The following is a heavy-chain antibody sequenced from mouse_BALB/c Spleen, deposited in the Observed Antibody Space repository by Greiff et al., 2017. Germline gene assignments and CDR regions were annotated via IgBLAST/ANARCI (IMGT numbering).Heavy chain of an antibody. CDR1: GYTFTDYN. CDR2: IYPYNGGT. D-gene: IGHD1-1*01. CDR3: ARPYYYGSSYLFAY. V-gene: IGHV1S29*02. Sequence: EVQGVESGPELVKPGASVKISCKASGYTFTDYNMHWVKQSHGKSLEWIGYIYPYNGGTGYNQKFKSKATLTVDNSSSTAYMELRSLTSEDSAVYYCARPYYYGSSYLFAYWGQGTLVTVSA. J-gene: IGHJ3*01.